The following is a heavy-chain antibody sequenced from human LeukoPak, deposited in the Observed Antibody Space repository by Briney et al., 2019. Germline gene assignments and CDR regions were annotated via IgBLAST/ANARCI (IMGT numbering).Heavy chain of an antibody. CDR3: ASSGSSSKADY. CDR2: ISYDGSNK. CDR1: GFTFSNYA. V-gene: IGHV3-30*04. D-gene: IGHD6-13*01. Sequence: PGGSLRLSCAASGFTFSNYAMNWVRQAPGKGLEWVAVISYDGSNKYYADSVKGRFTISRDNSKNTLYLQMNSLRAEDTAVYYCASSGSSSKADYWGQGTLVTVSS. J-gene: IGHJ4*02.